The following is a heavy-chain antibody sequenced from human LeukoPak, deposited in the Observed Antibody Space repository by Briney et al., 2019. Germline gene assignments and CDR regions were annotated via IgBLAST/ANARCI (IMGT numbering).Heavy chain of an antibody. V-gene: IGHV3-7*03. CDR2: INQDGREI. Sequence: GGSLRLSCAASGFVVSRSCMTWVRQAPGKGLEWVANINQDGREIDYVVSVRGRLTISRDKDENSLCLQMNSLRAEGTAVYYCARGGLPGGFDYWGQGTLVTVSS. J-gene: IGHJ4*02. D-gene: IGHD4-23*01. CDR1: GFVVSRSC. CDR3: ARGGLPGGFDY.